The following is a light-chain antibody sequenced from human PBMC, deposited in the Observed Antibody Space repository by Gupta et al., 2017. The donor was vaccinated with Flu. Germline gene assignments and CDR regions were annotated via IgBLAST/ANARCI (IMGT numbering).Light chain of an antibody. V-gene: IGKV3-15*01. CDR2: GAS. Sequence: IVMTQSPATLSVSPGERVTLSCRASQSVNTNLAWYQQKRGQAPRLLIYGASDRDTGITARFSGSGYEKTFTLTISSRQSEDLAGYYCQQYNQCPTWTFGQGSKVEIK. J-gene: IGKJ1*01. CDR1: QSVNTN. CDR3: QQYNQCPTWT.